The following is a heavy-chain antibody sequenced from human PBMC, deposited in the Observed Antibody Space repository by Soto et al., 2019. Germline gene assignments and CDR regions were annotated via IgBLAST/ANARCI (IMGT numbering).Heavy chain of an antibody. J-gene: IGHJ5*02. CDR2: INPSSGGT. D-gene: IGHD6-13*01. CDR3: ALDSEPFSCILAAVIIPHNPLEVNNWFDP. Sequence: ASVKVSCKASGYTFTGYYMHWVRQAPGQGLEWMGRINPSSGGTNYAQKYQGWVTMTRDTSISTAYMDLSRLRFDDTAVFYCALDSEPFSCILAAVIIPHNPLEVNNWFDPWGQGTLVTVSS. CDR1: GYTFTGYY. V-gene: IGHV1-2*04.